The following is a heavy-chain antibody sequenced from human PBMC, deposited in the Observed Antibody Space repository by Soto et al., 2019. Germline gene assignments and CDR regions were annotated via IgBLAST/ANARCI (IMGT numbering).Heavy chain of an antibody. Sequence: GGSLRLSCAASGFTFSSYGMHWVRQAPGKGLEWVAVISYDGSNKYYADSVKGRFTISRDNSKNTLYLQMNSLRAEDTAVYYCAKDGPVCCAYFDYWGQGTLVTVSS. J-gene: IGHJ4*02. V-gene: IGHV3-30*18. CDR3: AKDGPVCCAYFDY. D-gene: IGHD2-8*01. CDR1: GFTFSSYG. CDR2: ISYDGSNK.